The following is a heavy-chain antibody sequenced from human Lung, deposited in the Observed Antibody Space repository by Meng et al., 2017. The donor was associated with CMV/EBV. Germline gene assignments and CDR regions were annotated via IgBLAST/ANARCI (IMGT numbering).Heavy chain of an antibody. CDR3: ARGDNWGLDY. D-gene: IGHD7-27*01. J-gene: IGHJ4*02. Sequence: AXVXVSCNTSGYTFAGHYLHWLRQAPGQGLEWMAWIHYDTGETNYAQNFHGRVTVTRDTSIKTVYMELRSLRPDDTAMDYCARGDNWGLDYWGQGTLVTVSS. CDR1: GYTFAGHY. V-gene: IGHV1-2*02. CDR2: IHYDTGET.